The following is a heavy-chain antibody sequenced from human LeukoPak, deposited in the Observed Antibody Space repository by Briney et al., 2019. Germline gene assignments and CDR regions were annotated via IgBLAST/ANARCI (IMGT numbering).Heavy chain of an antibody. CDR1: GGSTSSGGYP. CDR2: IYKNGGT. Sequence: SETLSITCTVSGGSTSSGGYPWNWLRQRPGKGLEWIGHIYKNGGTYYNPSLRSRVSISIDTSKKQFSLRLRSVTAADTAVYFCATFRLYAIDYWGQGTLVTVSS. CDR3: ATFRLYAIDY. D-gene: IGHD2/OR15-2a*01. V-gene: IGHV4-31*03. J-gene: IGHJ4*02.